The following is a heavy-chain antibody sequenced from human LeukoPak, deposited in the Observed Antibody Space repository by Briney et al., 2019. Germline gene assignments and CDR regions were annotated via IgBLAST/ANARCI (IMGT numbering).Heavy chain of an antibody. J-gene: IGHJ6*03. V-gene: IGHV4-39*07. CDR1: GGSISSSLYY. CDR3: ARGSSGIRFLEWLSHGLDYYYYMDV. CDR2: ISHSGST. Sequence: SETLSLTCSVSGGSISSSLYYWSWIRQPPGKGLEWIGKISHSGSTNYNPSLKSRVTISVDTSKNQFSLKLSSVTAADTAVYYCARGSSGIRFLEWLSHGLDYYYYMDVWGKGTTVTVSS. D-gene: IGHD3-3*01.